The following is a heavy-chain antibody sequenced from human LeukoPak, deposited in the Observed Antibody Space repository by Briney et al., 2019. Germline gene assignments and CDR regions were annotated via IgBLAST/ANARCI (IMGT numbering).Heavy chain of an antibody. CDR2: IIPIFGTA. V-gene: IGHV1-69*05. D-gene: IGHD7-27*01. J-gene: IGHJ2*01. CDR3: ARANWEYWYFDL. Sequence: SVKVSCKASGGIFSSYAISWVRQAPGQGLEWMGRIIPIFGTANYAQKFQGRVTITTDESTSTAYMELSSLRSEDTAVYYCARANWEYWYFDLWGRGTLVTVSS. CDR1: GGIFSSYA.